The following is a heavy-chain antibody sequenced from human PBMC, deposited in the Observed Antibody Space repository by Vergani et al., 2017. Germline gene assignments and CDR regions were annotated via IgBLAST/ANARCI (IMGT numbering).Heavy chain of an antibody. CDR1: GFTFDDYA. CDR2: ISWNSGSI. J-gene: IGHJ3*02. Sequence: EVQLVESGGGLVQPGRSLRLSCAASGFTFDDYAMHWVRQAPGKGLEWVSGISWNSGSIGYADSVKGRFTISRDNSKNTLYLQMNSLRAEDTAVYYCAKAPRGYSYGYAAFDIWGQGTMVTVSS. CDR3: AKAPRGYSYGYAAFDI. D-gene: IGHD5-18*01. V-gene: IGHV3-9*01.